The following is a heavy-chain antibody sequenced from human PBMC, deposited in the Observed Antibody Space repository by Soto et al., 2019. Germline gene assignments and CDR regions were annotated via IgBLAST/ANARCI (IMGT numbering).Heavy chain of an antibody. V-gene: IGHV1-2*04. CDR3: AIIMTHSDSLDI. CDR1: GYSFAGFY. Sequence: ASVKVSCKASGYSFAGFYIHWMRQAPGQELEWVGSINCNSGATTYAQKFQDSVAMTRDTSVSTAYMDLKRLTSDDTAIYYCAIIMTHSDSLDIWGQGTSVPVSS. CDR2: INCNSGAT. J-gene: IGHJ3*02. D-gene: IGHD3-16*01.